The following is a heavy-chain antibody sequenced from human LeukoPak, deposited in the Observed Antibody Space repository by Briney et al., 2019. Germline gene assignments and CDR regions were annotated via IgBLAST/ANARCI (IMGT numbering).Heavy chain of an antibody. CDR3: ARDIQGGGYDSSSMGDY. D-gene: IGHD3-22*01. J-gene: IGHJ4*02. CDR2: IYSGGST. V-gene: IGHV3-53*01. Sequence: GGSLRLSCAASGFAVSSNYMSWVRQAPGKGLEWVSVIYSGGSTYYADSVKGRFTISRDNSKNTLYLQMNSLRAEDTAVYYCARDIQGGGYDSSSMGDYWGQGTLVTVSS. CDR1: GFAVSSNY.